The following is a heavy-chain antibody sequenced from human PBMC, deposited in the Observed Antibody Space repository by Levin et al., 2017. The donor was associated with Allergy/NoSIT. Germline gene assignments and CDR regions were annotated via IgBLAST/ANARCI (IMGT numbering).Heavy chain of an antibody. Sequence: SETLSLTCTVSGGSISSGDYYWGWIRQSPGKGLEWIGYIYDSAATYYNPTLKSRVVISKITSKNQISLKMTSVTAADTAVYYCARDRPQGYYDSSGYAEWGQGALVTVAS. D-gene: IGHD3-22*01. CDR3: ARDRPQGYYDSSGYAE. CDR2: IYDSAAT. J-gene: IGHJ4*02. V-gene: IGHV4-30-4*01. CDR1: GGSISSGDYY.